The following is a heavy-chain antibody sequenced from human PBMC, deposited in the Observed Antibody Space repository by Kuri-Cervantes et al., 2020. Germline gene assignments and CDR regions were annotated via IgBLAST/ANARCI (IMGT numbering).Heavy chain of an antibody. Sequence: LSLTCAASGFTFSNAWMRWVRQAPGMGPEWVAVISYDGSNKYYADSVKGRFTISRDNAKNSLYLHMDNLRVEDTAVYYCARDDPPGYSRAGSIDIWGQGTMVTVSS. V-gene: IGHV3-30*03. CDR3: ARDDPPGYSRAGSIDI. J-gene: IGHJ3*02. D-gene: IGHD2-15*01. CDR1: GFTFSNAW. CDR2: ISYDGSNK.